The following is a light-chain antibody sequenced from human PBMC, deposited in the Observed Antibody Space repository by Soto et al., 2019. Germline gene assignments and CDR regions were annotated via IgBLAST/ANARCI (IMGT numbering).Light chain of an antibody. V-gene: IGKV3-15*01. Sequence: EIVLTQSPATLSVSPGESATLSCRASQTVDRNIAWYQQKPGQAPRLLIYVASTRATDVPARFSGSGSGTEFTLTISTLQSEDSAVYYCQQFSNWPPLTFGQGTKVEIK. CDR1: QTVDRN. CDR2: VAS. J-gene: IGKJ1*01. CDR3: QQFSNWPPLT.